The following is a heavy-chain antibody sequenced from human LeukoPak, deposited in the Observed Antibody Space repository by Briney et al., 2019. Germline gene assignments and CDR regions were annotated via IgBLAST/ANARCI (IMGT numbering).Heavy chain of an antibody. D-gene: IGHD1-26*01. V-gene: IGHV3-21*01. CDR3: ARDDSGSYSYYFHY. Sequence: GGSLRLSCAASGFTFSSYTMNWVRQAPGKGLYWVSSISRSSSYMSYANSVKGRFTISRDNAKNSLYLQMNSLRAEDTAVYYCARDDSGSYSYYFHYWGQGTLVTVSS. J-gene: IGHJ4*02. CDR1: GFTFSSYT. CDR2: ISRSSSYM.